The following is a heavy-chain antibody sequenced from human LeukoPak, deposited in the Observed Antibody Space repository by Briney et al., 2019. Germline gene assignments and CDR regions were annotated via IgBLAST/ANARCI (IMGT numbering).Heavy chain of an antibody. J-gene: IGHJ4*02. V-gene: IGHV1-3*01. CDR1: GYTFTSYA. CDR3: ARVTYYYDSSGYYNY. D-gene: IGHD3-22*01. Sequence: GASVKVSCKASGYTFTSYAMHWVRQAPGQRLEWMGWINAGNGNTKYSQKFQGRVTITRDTSASTANMELSSLRSEDTAVYYCARVTYYYDSSGYYNYWGQGTLVTVSS. CDR2: INAGNGNT.